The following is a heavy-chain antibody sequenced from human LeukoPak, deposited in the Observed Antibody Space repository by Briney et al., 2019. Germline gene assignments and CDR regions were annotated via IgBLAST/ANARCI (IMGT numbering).Heavy chain of an antibody. CDR1: GFTFDDYA. Sequence: GRSLRLSCAASGFTFDDYAMHWVRQAPGKGLEWVSGISWNSGSIGYADSVKGRFTISRDNAKNSLYLQMNSLRAEDTALYYCARGLASGGSDFDPWGQGTLVTVSS. CDR2: ISWNSGSI. V-gene: IGHV3-9*01. J-gene: IGHJ5*02. D-gene: IGHD3-10*01. CDR3: ARGLASGGSDFDP.